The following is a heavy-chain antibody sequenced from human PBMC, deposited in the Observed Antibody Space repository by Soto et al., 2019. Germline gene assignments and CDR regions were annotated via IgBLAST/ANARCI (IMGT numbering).Heavy chain of an antibody. Sequence: GGSLRLSCAASGFTFSSXAMXWXXXAPGKGLEWVSXXXXXGGXXYYADSVKGRFTISRDNSKNTLYLQMNSLRAEDTAVYYCAKGQYYDYIWGXXXYYYMDVWGKGTTVTVSS. CDR1: GFTFSSXA. D-gene: IGHD3-16*01. CDR2: XXXXGGXX. J-gene: IGHJ6*03. CDR3: AKGQYYDYIWGXXXYYYMDV. V-gene: IGHV3-23*01.